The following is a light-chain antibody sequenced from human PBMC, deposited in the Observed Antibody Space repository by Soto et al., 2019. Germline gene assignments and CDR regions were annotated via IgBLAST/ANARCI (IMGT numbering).Light chain of an antibody. V-gene: IGKV1-5*03. CDR3: QQYNSYSWT. CDR2: KAS. CDR1: QSISSW. Sequence: DIQMTQSPSTLSASVGDRGTITCRASQSISSWLAWYQQRPGKAPKLLIYKASSLESGVPSRFSGSGSGTELTLTISSLQSDDFATYYCQQYNSYSWTFGQGTKVEIK. J-gene: IGKJ1*01.